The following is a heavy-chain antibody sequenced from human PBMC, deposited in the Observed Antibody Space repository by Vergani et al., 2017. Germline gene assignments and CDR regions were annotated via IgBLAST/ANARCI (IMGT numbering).Heavy chain of an antibody. D-gene: IGHD3-10*01. J-gene: IGHJ4*02. CDR2: IYNSGST. CDR3: AREEVYGSGSYSQFDY. V-gene: IGHV4-30-4*08. Sequence: QVRLQESGPGLVKPSQTLSLTCAVSGGSVSSGDYYWSWIRQPPGKGLEWIGYIYNSGSTNYNPSLKSRVTISVDTSKNQFSLKLSSVTAADTAVYYCAREEVYGSGSYSQFDYWGQGTLVTVSS. CDR1: GGSVSSGDYY.